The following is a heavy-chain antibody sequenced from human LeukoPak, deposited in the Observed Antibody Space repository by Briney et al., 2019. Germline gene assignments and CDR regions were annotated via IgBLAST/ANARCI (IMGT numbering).Heavy chain of an antibody. V-gene: IGHV1-69*05. CDR1: GGTFSSYA. CDR2: IIPIFGTA. Sequence: SVKVSCKASGGTFSSYAISWVRQAPGQGLEWMGRIIPIFGTANYAQKFQGRVTITTDESTSTAYMELSSLRSEDTAVYYCARMRYDSSGYYKYYFDYWGQGTLVTVSS. J-gene: IGHJ4*02. CDR3: ARMRYDSSGYYKYYFDY. D-gene: IGHD3-22*01.